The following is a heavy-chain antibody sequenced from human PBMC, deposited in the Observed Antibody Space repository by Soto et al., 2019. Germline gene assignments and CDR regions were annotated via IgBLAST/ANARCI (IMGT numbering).Heavy chain of an antibody. D-gene: IGHD6-19*01. Sequence: WGSLRLSCAASGFTFSSYAMNWVRQAPGKGLEWVSYISSSSSTIYYADSVKGRFTISRDNAKNSLYLQMNSLRDEDTAVYYCAREAGTWHLPLNWFDPWGQGTLVTVS. V-gene: IGHV3-48*02. CDR3: AREAGTWHLPLNWFDP. CDR2: ISSSSSTI. J-gene: IGHJ5*02. CDR1: GFTFSSYA.